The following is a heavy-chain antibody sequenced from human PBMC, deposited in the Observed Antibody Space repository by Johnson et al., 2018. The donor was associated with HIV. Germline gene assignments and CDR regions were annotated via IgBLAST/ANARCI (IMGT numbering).Heavy chain of an antibody. CDR2: ISYDGSNK. J-gene: IGHJ3*02. CDR3: AKDSSFSYYYSDAFDI. Sequence: QVQLVESGGGVVQPGRSLRLSCAASGFTFSSYAMHWVRQAPGKGLEWVAVISYDGSNKYYADSVKGRFTISRDNSKNTLYLQMNSLRAEDTAVYYCAKDSSFSYYYSDAFDIWGQGTMGTVSS. D-gene: IGHD3-10*01. V-gene: IGHV3-30-3*01. CDR1: GFTFSSYA.